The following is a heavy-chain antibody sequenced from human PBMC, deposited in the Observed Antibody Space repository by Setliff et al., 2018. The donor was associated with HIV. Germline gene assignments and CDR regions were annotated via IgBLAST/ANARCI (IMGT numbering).Heavy chain of an antibody. CDR1: GASISSHNYY. Sequence: SETLSLTCTVSGASISSHNYYWGWIRQSPGKGLEWIASIRSSGSTYYNPSLKSRVTISVDTSKNQFSLKLTSVTAADTAVYYCASGNNLQRFDYWGQGTLVTVSS. CDR2: IRSSGST. CDR3: ASGNNLQRFDY. D-gene: IGHD1-1*01. V-gene: IGHV4-39*07. J-gene: IGHJ4*02.